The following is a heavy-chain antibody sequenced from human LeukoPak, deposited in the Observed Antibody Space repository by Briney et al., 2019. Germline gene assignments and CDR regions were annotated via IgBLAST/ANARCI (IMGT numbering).Heavy chain of an antibody. V-gene: IGHV4-59*01. Sequence: SETLSLTCTVSGGSISSYYWSWIPQPPGKGLEGIAYTFYSRGTNYNPSLKSRVTISVDTSKNQFSLKVSSVTAADTAVYYCARGGLYTPEYAFDIWGQGTMVTVSS. CDR2: TFYSRGT. CDR1: GGSISSYY. CDR3: ARGGLYTPEYAFDI. J-gene: IGHJ3*02. D-gene: IGHD3-16*01.